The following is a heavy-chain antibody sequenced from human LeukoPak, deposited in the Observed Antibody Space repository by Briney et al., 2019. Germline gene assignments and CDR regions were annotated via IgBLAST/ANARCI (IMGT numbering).Heavy chain of an antibody. D-gene: IGHD6-19*01. CDR1: GFTVTSNY. CDR3: AKDMNSWRDGSGLGDYFDY. Sequence: GGSLRLSCAASGFTVTSNYMSWVPQAPGKGLEWVSGTSGSGRSIHYADSVKGRFTISRDNSKNTLYLQMNSLRADDTAVYYCAKDMNSWRDGSGLGDYFDYWGQGTLVTVSS. CDR2: TSGSGRSI. V-gene: IGHV3-23*01. J-gene: IGHJ4*02.